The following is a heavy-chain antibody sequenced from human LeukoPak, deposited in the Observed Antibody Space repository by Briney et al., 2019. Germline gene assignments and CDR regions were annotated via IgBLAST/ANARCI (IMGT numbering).Heavy chain of an antibody. V-gene: IGHV3-48*03. D-gene: IGHD6-6*01. Sequence: GGSLRLSCAGSGFTFSGYEMNWVRQAPGKGLEWFSYVSTTGDIRHYADSVTGRFTISRDNAENALHLQMNSLRVEDTAIYYCARYSRWGTGNWYFDLWGRGTLVTVSS. CDR2: VSTTGDIR. J-gene: IGHJ2*01. CDR1: GFTFSGYE. CDR3: ARYSRWGTGNWYFDL.